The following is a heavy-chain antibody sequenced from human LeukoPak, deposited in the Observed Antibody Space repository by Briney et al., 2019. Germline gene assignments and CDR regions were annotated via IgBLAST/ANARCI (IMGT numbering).Heavy chain of an antibody. D-gene: IGHD3-22*01. Sequence: GGSLRLSCAASEFTFSSYSMNWVRQAPGKGLEWVAVISHDGSNKYYADSVKGRFTISRDNSKNTLYLQMNSLRAEDTAVYYCAKPWRYYDSSGYSYFDYWGQGTLVTVSS. CDR2: ISHDGSNK. CDR1: EFTFSSYS. J-gene: IGHJ4*02. CDR3: AKPWRYYDSSGYSYFDY. V-gene: IGHV3-30*18.